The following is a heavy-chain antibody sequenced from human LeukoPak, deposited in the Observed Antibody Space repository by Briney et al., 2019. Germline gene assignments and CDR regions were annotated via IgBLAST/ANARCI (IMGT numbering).Heavy chain of an antibody. CDR3: ARLYGNYQNYFDY. V-gene: IGHV4-38-2*01. CDR1: GYSISSGYY. Sequence: PSETLSLTCAVSGYSISSGYYWGWIRQPPGKGLEWIGSIYHSGSTYYNPSLKSRVTISVDTSKNQFSLKLSSVTAADTAVYYCARLYGNYQNYFDYWGQGTLVTVSS. CDR2: IYHSGST. J-gene: IGHJ4*02. D-gene: IGHD1-7*01.